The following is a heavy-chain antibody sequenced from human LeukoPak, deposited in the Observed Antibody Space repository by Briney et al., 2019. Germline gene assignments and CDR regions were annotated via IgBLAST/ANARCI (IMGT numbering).Heavy chain of an antibody. CDR3: ARAWGDYLLGDDAFDI. CDR1: GYTFTSYY. CDR2: INPSGGST. V-gene: IGHV1-46*01. J-gene: IGHJ3*02. Sequence: ASVKVSCTASGYTFTSYYMHWVRQAPGQGLEWMGIINPSGGSTSYAQKFQGRVTMTSDTSTSTVYMELSSLRSEDTAVYYCARAWGDYLLGDDAFDIWGQGTMVTVSS. D-gene: IGHD4-17*01.